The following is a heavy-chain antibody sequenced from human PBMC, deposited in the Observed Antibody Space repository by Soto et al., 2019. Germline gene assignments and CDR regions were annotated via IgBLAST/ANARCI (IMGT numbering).Heavy chain of an antibody. D-gene: IGHD6-6*01. Sequence: EVQLVESGGGLVQPGGSLRLSCAASGFTFSSYGMNWVRQAPGKGLAWVSYISSGRPTIQYADSVKGRFTISRDNAKNSLYLQMSNLRDEDTAVYYCARVGAARPDYWGQGTLVTVSS. CDR3: ARVGAARPDY. CDR1: GFTFSSYG. J-gene: IGHJ4*02. CDR2: ISSGRPTI. V-gene: IGHV3-48*02.